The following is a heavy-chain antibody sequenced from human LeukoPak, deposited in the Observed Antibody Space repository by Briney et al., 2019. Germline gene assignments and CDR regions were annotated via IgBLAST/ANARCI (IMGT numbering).Heavy chain of an antibody. J-gene: IGHJ4*02. CDR3: ARDKDVGPTILVY. V-gene: IGHV3-21*01. CDR2: ISSSSSYI. D-gene: IGHD1-26*01. CDR1: GFTFSSYS. Sequence: GGSLRLSCAASGFTFSSYSMNWVRQAPGKGLEWVSSISSSSSYIYYADSVKGRFTISRDNAKNSLYLQMNSLRAEDTAVYCARDKDVGPTILVYWGQGTLVTVSS.